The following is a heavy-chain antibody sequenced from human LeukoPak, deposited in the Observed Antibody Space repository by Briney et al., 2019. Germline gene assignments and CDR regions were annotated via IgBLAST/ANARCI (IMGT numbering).Heavy chain of an antibody. V-gene: IGHV4-38-2*02. Sequence: SETLSLTCTVSGYSISSGYYWGWIRQPPGKGLEWIGSIYHSGSTYYNPSLKSRVTISVDTSKNQFSLKLSSVTAADTAVYYCAIDPYNSSSGHDYWGQGTLVTVSS. D-gene: IGHD6-6*01. CDR3: AIDPYNSSSGHDY. J-gene: IGHJ4*02. CDR1: GYSISSGYY. CDR2: IYHSGST.